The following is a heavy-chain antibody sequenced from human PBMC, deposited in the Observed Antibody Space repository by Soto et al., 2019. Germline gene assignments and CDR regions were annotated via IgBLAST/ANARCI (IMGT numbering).Heavy chain of an antibody. CDR1: GFTLSNYG. J-gene: IGHJ4*02. Sequence: EVQLLESGGGLVQPGGSLRLSCAASGFTLSNYGMNWVRQAPGKGLEWVSGICGSDGSTYYADSVKGRFTISRDNSKNTLYLQMNTLRAEDTAVYNCAKETYYDWGQGTRVTVSS. V-gene: IGHV3-23*01. D-gene: IGHD3-22*01. CDR3: AKETYYD. CDR2: ICGSDGST.